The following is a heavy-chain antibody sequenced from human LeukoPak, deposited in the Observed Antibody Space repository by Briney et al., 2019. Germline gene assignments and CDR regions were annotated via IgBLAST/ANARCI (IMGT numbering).Heavy chain of an antibody. Sequence: SETLSLTCTVSGGSMSNYYWNWLRQPPGKGLEWIGYISASGTTNYNPSLNSRVTISVDTSKNQFSLKLNSVTAADTAVYYCARGLRYYYYYMDVWGKGTTVTVSS. J-gene: IGHJ6*03. CDR2: ISASGTT. CDR1: GGSMSNYY. CDR3: ARGLRYYYYYMDV. V-gene: IGHV4-4*09.